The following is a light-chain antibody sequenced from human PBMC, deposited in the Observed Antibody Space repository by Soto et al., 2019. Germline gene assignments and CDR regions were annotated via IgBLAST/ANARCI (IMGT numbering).Light chain of an antibody. CDR3: QQYGSSPPLS. CDR2: DAS. CDR1: QGIGDT. Sequence: EVVMRQSPATLSVSPGEGATLSCRASQGIGDTLAWYQHKPGLAPRLLIYDASRRATGIPDRFSGSGSGTDFTLTIRRLEPEDFAVYYCQQYGSSPPLSFGGGTKV. J-gene: IGKJ4*01. V-gene: IGKV3D-20*01.